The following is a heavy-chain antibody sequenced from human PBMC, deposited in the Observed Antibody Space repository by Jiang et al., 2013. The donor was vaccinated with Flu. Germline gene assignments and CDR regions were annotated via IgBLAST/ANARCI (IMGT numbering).Heavy chain of an antibody. D-gene: IGHD3-22*01. CDR3: AREVHHYDSSGYATPSRDWFDP. Sequence: QSGSELKKPGASVKVSCKASGYTFSHFAINWVRQAPGQGLEWMGYIDTRTGNPVPAQGLTGRFVFSLDTSVSTAYLQISSLKAEDTAMYYCAREVHHYDSSGYATPSRDWFDPWGQGTLVTVSS. V-gene: IGHV7-4-1*02. CDR2: IDTRTGNP. CDR1: GYTFSHFA. J-gene: IGHJ5*02.